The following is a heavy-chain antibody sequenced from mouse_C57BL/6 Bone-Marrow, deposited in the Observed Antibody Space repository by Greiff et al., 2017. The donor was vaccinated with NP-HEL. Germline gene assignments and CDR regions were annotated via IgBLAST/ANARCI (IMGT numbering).Heavy chain of an antibody. J-gene: IGHJ3*01. CDR3: ARRGGRLGQFAY. CDR1: GFSLTSYG. D-gene: IGHD3-2*02. V-gene: IGHV2-2*01. CDR2: IWSGGST. Sequence: VKVVESGPGLVQPSQSLSITCTVSGFSLTSYGVHWVRQSPGKGLEWLGVIWSGGSTDYNAAFISRLSISKDNSKSQVFFKMNSLQADDTAIYYCARRGGRLGQFAYWGQGTLVTVSA.